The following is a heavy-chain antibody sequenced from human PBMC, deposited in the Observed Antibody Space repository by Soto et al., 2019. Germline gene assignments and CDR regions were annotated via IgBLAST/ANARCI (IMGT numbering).Heavy chain of an antibody. CDR1: GGTFSSYA. CDR3: ARDIIAVAGTGAFDI. D-gene: IGHD6-19*01. V-gene: IGHV1-69*13. J-gene: IGHJ3*02. Sequence: GASVKVSCKASGGTFSSYAISWVRQAPGQGLEWMGGIIPIFGTANYAQKFQGRVTITADESTSTAYMELSSLRSEDTAVYYCARDIIAVAGTGAFDIWGQGTMVTVSS. CDR2: IIPIFGTA.